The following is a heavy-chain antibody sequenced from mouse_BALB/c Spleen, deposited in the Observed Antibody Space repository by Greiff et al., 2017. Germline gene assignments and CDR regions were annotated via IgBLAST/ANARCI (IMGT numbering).Heavy chain of an antibody. CDR1: GYTFTSYW. CDR2: IYPGSGST. CDR3: TRSGNLDY. D-gene: IGHD3-1*01. Sequence: LQQPGSELVRPGASVKLSCKASGYTFTSYWMHWVKQRPGQGLEWIGNIYPGSGSTNYDEKFKGKGTLTVDTASSTAYLHLSSLTSEDSAVYYCTRSGNLDYWGQGTTLTVSS. V-gene: IGHV1S22*01. J-gene: IGHJ2*01.